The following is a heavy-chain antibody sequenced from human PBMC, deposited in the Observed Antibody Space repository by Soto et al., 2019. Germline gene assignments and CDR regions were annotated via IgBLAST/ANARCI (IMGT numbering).Heavy chain of an antibody. CDR1: GGTFSSYT. CDR3: ARMTIYDFWSGYFN. Sequence: SVKVSCKASGGTFSSYTISWVRQAPGQGLEWMGRIIPILGIANYAQKYQGRVTITADKSTSTAYMELSSLRSEDTAVYYCARMTIYDFWSGYFNWGQGTLVTVSS. V-gene: IGHV1-69*02. J-gene: IGHJ4*02. D-gene: IGHD3-3*01. CDR2: IIPILGIA.